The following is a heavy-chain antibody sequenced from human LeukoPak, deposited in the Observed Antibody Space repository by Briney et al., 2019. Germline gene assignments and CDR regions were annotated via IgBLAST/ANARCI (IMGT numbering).Heavy chain of an antibody. Sequence: GSLRLSCAASGSTFRDYAMSWVRQAPGKGLEWVSTISGSGGSTYYADSVKGRFTISRDNSKNTLYLQMNSLRAEDTAVYYCAKDREGGYLVAEVDVWGQGTTVTVSS. J-gene: IGHJ6*02. D-gene: IGHD3-22*01. CDR1: GSTFRDYA. V-gene: IGHV3-23*01. CDR3: AKDREGGYLVAEVDV. CDR2: ISGSGGST.